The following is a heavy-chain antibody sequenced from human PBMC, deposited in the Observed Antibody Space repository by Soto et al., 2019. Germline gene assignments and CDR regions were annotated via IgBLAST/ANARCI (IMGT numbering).Heavy chain of an antibody. J-gene: IGHJ4*02. CDR2: IYYTGTT. CDR1: VVSVSSSFFY. CDR3: ARLTTRRGWSNFDS. D-gene: IGHD6-19*01. Sequence: PSETLSLTCTVSVVSVSSSFFYWSWFRQPPGQRLEWIGYIYYTGTTNYNPSLASRVAMSVDTSKKQFTLNLRSLTAADTARYFGARLTTRRGWSNFDSGGQG. V-gene: IGHV4-61*01.